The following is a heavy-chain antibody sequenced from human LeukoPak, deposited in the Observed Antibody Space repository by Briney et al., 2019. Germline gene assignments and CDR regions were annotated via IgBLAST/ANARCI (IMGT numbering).Heavy chain of an antibody. V-gene: IGHV4-31*03. Sequence: PSETLSLTCTVSGGSISGGGYYWSWIRQHPGKGLEWIGYIYYSGSTYYNPSLKSRVTISVDTSKNQFSLKLSSVTAADTAVYYCARVLPYYYDSSGSHDYWGQGTLVTVSS. CDR3: ARVLPYYYDSSGSHDY. D-gene: IGHD3-22*01. J-gene: IGHJ4*02. CDR2: IYYSGST. CDR1: GGSISGGGYY.